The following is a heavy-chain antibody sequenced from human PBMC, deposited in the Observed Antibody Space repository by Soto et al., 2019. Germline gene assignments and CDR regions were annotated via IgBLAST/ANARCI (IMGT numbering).Heavy chain of an antibody. CDR1: GYTFTSYG. CDR2: ISAYNGNT. CDR3: ARTLNHGSYYYGMDV. J-gene: IGHJ6*02. D-gene: IGHD2-15*01. Sequence: GASVKVSCKASGYTFTSYGISWVRQAPGQGLEWMGWISAYNGNTNYAQKLQGRVTMTTDTSTSTANMELRSLRSDDTAVYYCARTLNHGSYYYGMDVWGQGTTVTVSS. V-gene: IGHV1-18*01.